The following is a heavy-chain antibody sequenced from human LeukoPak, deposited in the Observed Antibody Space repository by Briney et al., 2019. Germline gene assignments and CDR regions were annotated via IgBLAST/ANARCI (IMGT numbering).Heavy chain of an antibody. J-gene: IGHJ5*02. CDR3: ARGRSYCTNGVCSWFDP. V-gene: IGHV4-39*01. CDR1: GGSSSSSSYY. Sequence: KPSETLSLTCTVSGGSSSSSSYYWGWIRQPPGKGLERIGSIYYSGSTYYNPSLNSRVTISLHTSKNQFSLKLSPVTAADTAVYYCARGRSYCTNGVCSWFDPWGQGTLLSVSS. CDR2: IYYSGST. D-gene: IGHD2-8*01.